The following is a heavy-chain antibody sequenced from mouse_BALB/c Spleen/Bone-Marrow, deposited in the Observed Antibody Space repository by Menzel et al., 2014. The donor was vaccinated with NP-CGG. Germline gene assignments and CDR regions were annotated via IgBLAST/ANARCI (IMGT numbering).Heavy chain of an antibody. CDR2: INPSSGYT. CDR3: AKINYGYYALDY. V-gene: IGHV1-4*02. J-gene: IGHJ4*01. CDR1: GYIFSSYT. Sequence: QVQLQHSAPELARPGASVKMSCKASGYIFSSYTMHWVKQRPGQGLEWIGSINPSSGYTDYNQKFKDKTILTADKSSSTAYMQLSSLTSEDSAVYYCAKINYGYYALDYWGQGTSVTASS. D-gene: IGHD1-1*01.